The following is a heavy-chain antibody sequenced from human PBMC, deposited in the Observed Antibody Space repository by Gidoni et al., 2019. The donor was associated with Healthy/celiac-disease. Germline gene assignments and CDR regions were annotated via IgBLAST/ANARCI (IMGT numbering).Heavy chain of an antibody. CDR3: AAGGYYDFWSGSDYYYYGMDV. CDR1: GFTFTSSA. CDR2: IVVGSGNT. J-gene: IGHJ6*02. V-gene: IGHV1-58*02. D-gene: IGHD3-3*01. Sequence: QMQLVQSGPEVKKPGTSVKVSCKASGFTFTSSAMQWVRQARGQRLEWIGWIVVGSGNTNYAQKFQERVTITRDMSTSTAYMELSSLRSEDTAVYYCAAGGYYDFWSGSDYYYYGMDVWGQGTTVTVSS.